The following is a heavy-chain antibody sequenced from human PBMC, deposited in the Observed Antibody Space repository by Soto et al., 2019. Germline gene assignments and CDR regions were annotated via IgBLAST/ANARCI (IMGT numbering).Heavy chain of an antibody. CDR3: AKAQGRGYSGYDAFDI. CDR1: GFTFSSYA. J-gene: IGHJ3*02. V-gene: IGHV3-23*01. Sequence: GGSLRLSCAASGFTFSSYAMSWVRQAPGKGLEWVSAISGSGGSTYYADSVKGRFTISRDNSKNTMYLQMNRLRAEDTAVYYCAKAQGRGYSGYDAFDIWGQGTMVTVSS. D-gene: IGHD5-12*01. CDR2: ISGSGGST.